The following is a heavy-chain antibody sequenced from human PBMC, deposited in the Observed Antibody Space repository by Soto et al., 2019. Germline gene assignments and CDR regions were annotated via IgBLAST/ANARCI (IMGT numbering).Heavy chain of an antibody. D-gene: IGHD6-13*01. CDR2: ISAYNGNT. CDR1: GYTFTSYG. J-gene: IGHJ4*02. CDR3: ARLYSSSTDGAGYYFDY. V-gene: IGHV1-18*01. Sequence: ASVKVSCKASGYTFTSYGISWVRQAPGQGLEWMGWISAYNGNTNYAQKLQGRVTMTTDTSTSTAYMELRSLRSDDTAVYYCARLYSSSTDGAGYYFDYWGQGTLVTSPQ.